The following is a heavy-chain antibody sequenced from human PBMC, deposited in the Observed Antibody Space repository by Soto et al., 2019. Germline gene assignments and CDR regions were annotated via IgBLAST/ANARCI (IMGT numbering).Heavy chain of an antibody. CDR1: GFTFSSYG. D-gene: IGHD3-22*01. CDR2: ISYDGSNK. V-gene: IGHV3-30*18. J-gene: IGHJ4*02. CDR3: AKQNYYDRYFDY. Sequence: QPGGSLRLSCAASGFTFSSYGMHWVRQAPGKGLEWVAVISYDGSNKYYADSVKGRFTISRDNSKNTLYLQMNSLRAEDTAVYYCAKQNYYDRYFDYWGQGTLVTVSS.